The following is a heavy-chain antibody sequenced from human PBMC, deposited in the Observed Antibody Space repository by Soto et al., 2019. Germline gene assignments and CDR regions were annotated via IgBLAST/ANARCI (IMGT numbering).Heavy chain of an antibody. J-gene: IGHJ6*02. V-gene: IGHV4-31*03. Sequence: PSETLSLTCTVSGGSISSGGYYWSWIRQHPGKGLEWIGYIYYSGRTYYNPSLKSRVTIPVDTSKNQFFLKLSSVTAADTAVYYCASDGQYDSHSPPYYYGMDVWGQGTTVTVSS. CDR2: IYYSGRT. CDR1: GGSISSGGYY. CDR3: ASDGQYDSHSPPYYYGMDV. D-gene: IGHD3-3*01.